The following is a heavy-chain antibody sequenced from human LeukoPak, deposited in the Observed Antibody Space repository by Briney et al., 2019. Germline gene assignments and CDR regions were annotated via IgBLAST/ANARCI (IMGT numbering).Heavy chain of an antibody. CDR2: ISWDGGST. J-gene: IGHJ6*03. Sequence: GGSLRLSCAASGFTFDDYAMHRVRQAPGKGLEWVSLISWDGGSTYYADSVKGRFTISRDNSKNSLYLQMNSLRAEDTALYYCAKNNEDYDFWSGPNMDVWGKGTTVTVSS. CDR3: AKNNEDYDFWSGPNMDV. CDR1: GFTFDDYA. V-gene: IGHV3-43D*03. D-gene: IGHD3-3*01.